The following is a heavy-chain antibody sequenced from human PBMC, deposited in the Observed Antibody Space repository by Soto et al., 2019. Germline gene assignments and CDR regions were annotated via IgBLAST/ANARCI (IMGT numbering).Heavy chain of an antibody. D-gene: IGHD6-13*01. V-gene: IGHV1-2*02. Sequence: ASVKVSCKASGYAFTGYYMQWVRQAPGQGLEWMGWINPNSGGTNYAQKFQGRVTMTRDTSISTAYMELSRLRSDDTAVYYCARDEAAAGQTDYWGQGTLVTVSS. CDR3: ARDEAAAGQTDY. CDR1: GYAFTGYY. CDR2: INPNSGGT. J-gene: IGHJ4*02.